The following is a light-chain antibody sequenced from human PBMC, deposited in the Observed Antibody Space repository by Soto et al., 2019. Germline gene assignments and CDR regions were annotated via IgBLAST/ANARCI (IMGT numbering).Light chain of an antibody. J-gene: IGKJ1*01. CDR3: QCYNSDSWT. CDR2: NAA. V-gene: IGKV1-5*01. Sequence: DIPMTQCASILSASGGDTVTIPCLASQRIXGYLGWYEAKTGKAPKLLXPNAASLEGGGPSRLSGSGSVTEFTLTISSLQPYDFATYYCQCYNSDSWTFGQGTKVDIK. CDR1: QRIXGY.